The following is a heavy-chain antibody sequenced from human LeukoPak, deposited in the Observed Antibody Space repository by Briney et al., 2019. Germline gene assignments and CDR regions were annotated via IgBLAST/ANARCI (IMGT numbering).Heavy chain of an antibody. D-gene: IGHD3-3*01. CDR3: ARDVGGAIFAFDY. Sequence: ASVKVSCKASGYTFTRYAIHWVRQAPGQGLEWMGWISAYNGNTNYAQKLQGRVTMTTDTSTSTAYMELRSLRSDDTAVYYYARDVGGAIFAFDYWGQGTLVTVSS. V-gene: IGHV1-18*01. CDR2: ISAYNGNT. J-gene: IGHJ4*02. CDR1: GYTFTRYA.